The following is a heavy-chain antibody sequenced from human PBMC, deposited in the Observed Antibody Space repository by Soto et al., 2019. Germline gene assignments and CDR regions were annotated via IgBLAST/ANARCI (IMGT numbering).Heavy chain of an antibody. J-gene: IGHJ4*02. CDR2: ISSSSSYI. Sequence: EVQLVESGGGLVKPGGSLRLSCAASGFTFSSYSMNWVRQAPGKGLEWVSSISSSSSYIYYADSVKGRFTISRDNAKNSLYLQMNSLRAEDTAVYYCARDHSDSSGYRFTESIDYWGQGTLVTVSS. CDR3: ARDHSDSSGYRFTESIDY. V-gene: IGHV3-21*01. CDR1: GFTFSSYS. D-gene: IGHD3-22*01.